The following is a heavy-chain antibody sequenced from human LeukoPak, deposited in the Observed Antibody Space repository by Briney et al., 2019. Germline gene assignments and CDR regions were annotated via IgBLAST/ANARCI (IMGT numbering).Heavy chain of an antibody. CDR3: ARVVSGSIIQQTNNWFDP. CDR2: INPNSGGT. V-gene: IGHV1-2*02. J-gene: IGHJ5*02. Sequence: ASVKVSCKASGYTFTGYYMHWVRQATGQGLEWMGWINPNSGGTNYAQKFQGRVTMTRDTSISTAYMELSRLRSDDTAVYYCARVVSGSIIQQTNNWFDPWGQGTLVTVSS. CDR1: GYTFTGYY. D-gene: IGHD3-10*01.